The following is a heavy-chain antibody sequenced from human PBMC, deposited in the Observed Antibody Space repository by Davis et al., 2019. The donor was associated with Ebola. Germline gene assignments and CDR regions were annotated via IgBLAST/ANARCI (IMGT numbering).Heavy chain of an antibody. CDR2: ISYTGST. Sequence: LRLSCTVSGGSISSGGDYWSWIRQHPGKGLEWIAYISYTGSTYYNPSLKSRVTISVDTSKNQFSLKLSSVTAADTAVYYCARAPITMIRGLVKGFDFWGQGTLVTVSS. J-gene: IGHJ4*02. V-gene: IGHV4-31*03. CDR1: GGSISSGGDY. CDR3: ARAPITMIRGLVKGFDF. D-gene: IGHD3-10*01.